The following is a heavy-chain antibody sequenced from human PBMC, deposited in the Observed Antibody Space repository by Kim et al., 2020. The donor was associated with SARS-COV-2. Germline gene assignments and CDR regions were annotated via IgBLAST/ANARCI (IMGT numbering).Heavy chain of an antibody. D-gene: IGHD3-9*01. V-gene: IGHV3-11*06. Sequence: GRFTISRDNAKNSPYLQMNSLRAEDTAVYYCAGWQPYFDWLLHTGEYFQHWGQGTLVTVSS. CDR3: AGWQPYFDWLLHTGEYFQH. J-gene: IGHJ1*01.